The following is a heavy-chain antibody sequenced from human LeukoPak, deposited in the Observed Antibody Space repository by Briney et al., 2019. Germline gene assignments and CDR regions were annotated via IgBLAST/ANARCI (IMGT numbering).Heavy chain of an antibody. CDR1: GYTLTELS. J-gene: IGHJ3*02. CDR3: ARVLEKYSDRSGYDAFDI. Sequence: GASVKVSCKVSGYTLTELSMHWVRQAPGQGLEWMGIINPSAGSATYAQKFQGRVTTTRDTSTSTVYMELSSLRSEDTAVYFCARVLEKYSDRSGYDAFDIWGQGTMVTVSS. D-gene: IGHD3-22*01. CDR2: INPSAGSA. V-gene: IGHV1-46*01.